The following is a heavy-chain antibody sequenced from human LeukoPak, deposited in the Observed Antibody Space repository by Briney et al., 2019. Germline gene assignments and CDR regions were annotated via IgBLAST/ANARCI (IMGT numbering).Heavy chain of an antibody. CDR1: GFTFSSHA. CDR2: ISYDGSNK. V-gene: IGHV3-30-3*01. J-gene: IGHJ2*01. Sequence: GASLRLSCAASGFTFSSHAMSWVREAPGKGLVWVAVISYDGSNKYSADSVKGRFTISRDNSKNTLYLQMNSLRAEDTAVWYCARETSDWYFDLWGRGTLVTVTS. CDR3: ARETSDWYFDL.